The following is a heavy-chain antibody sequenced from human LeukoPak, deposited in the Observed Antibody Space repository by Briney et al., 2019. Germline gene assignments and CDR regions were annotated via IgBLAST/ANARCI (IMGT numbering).Heavy chain of an antibody. CDR3: ARAPSTGHGDYGPFY. CDR1: GNTFTSYG. CDR2: ISAYSGNT. D-gene: IGHD4-17*01. Sequence: GASVKVSCKASGNTFTSYGISWVRQAPGQGLEWMGWISAYSGNTNYAQNLQGRVTMTTDTSTSTAYMELRSLRSDDTAVYYCARAPSTGHGDYGPFYWGQGTLVTVSS. V-gene: IGHV1-18*01. J-gene: IGHJ4*02.